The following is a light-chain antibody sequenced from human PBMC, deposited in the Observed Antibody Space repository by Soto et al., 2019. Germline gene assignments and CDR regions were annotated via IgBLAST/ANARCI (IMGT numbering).Light chain of an antibody. Sequence: AIQMTQSPSSLSASVGDRVTITCRASQGIRNDLGWYQQRPGKAPKLLIYATSKLQSGVPSRFSGSGSGTDFTLTISSLQPEDFATYYCLQDYNYPRTFGQGTKVEIK. V-gene: IGKV1-6*01. CDR2: ATS. CDR3: LQDYNYPRT. CDR1: QGIRND. J-gene: IGKJ1*01.